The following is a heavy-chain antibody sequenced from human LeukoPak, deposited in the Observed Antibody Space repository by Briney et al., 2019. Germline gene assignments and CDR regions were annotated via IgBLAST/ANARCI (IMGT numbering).Heavy chain of an antibody. J-gene: IGHJ4*02. D-gene: IGHD3-3*01. V-gene: IGHV3-23*01. Sequence: GGSLRLSCAASGFTFSDFAMSWVRQAPGKGLEWVSTISGNGGRTYYADSVKGRFTISRDNSKNTLYLQMKSLRAEDTAVYYCAKSPAFWSGACGYWGQGTLVTVSS. CDR1: GFTFSDFA. CDR3: AKSPAFWSGACGY. CDR2: ISGNGGRT.